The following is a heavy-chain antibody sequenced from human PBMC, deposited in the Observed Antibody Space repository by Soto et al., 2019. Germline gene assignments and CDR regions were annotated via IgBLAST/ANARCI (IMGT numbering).Heavy chain of an antibody. D-gene: IGHD1-26*01. Sequence: QVQLVQSGAEVKKPGASVKVSCKASGYTFTSYGISWVRQAPGQGLEWMGWISAYNGNTNYAQKLQGRVTMTTDTSPSKAYMELGGLRSDGRAVYSCGRDRPFLRATTGGGDYWGQGTLVTVSS. CDR3: GRDRPFLRATTGGGDY. CDR1: GYTFTSYG. CDR2: ISAYNGNT. V-gene: IGHV1-18*01. J-gene: IGHJ4*02.